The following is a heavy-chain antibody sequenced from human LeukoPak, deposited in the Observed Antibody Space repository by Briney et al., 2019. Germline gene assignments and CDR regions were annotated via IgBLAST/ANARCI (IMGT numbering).Heavy chain of an antibody. J-gene: IGHJ1*01. D-gene: IGHD3-22*01. CDR2: ISYVGSNK. CDR1: GFTFSSYG. CDR3: AKDAAAYYYDSSGYYSQYFQH. V-gene: IGHV3-30*18. Sequence: GGSLRLSCAASGFTFSSYGMHWVRQAPGKGLEWVAVISYVGSNKYYADSVKGRFTISRDNSKNTLYLQMNSLRAEDTAVYYCAKDAAAYYYDSSGYYSQYFQHWGQGTLVTVSS.